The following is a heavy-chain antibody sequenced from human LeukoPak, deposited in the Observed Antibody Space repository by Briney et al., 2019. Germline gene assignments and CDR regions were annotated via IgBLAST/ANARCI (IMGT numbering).Heavy chain of an antibody. Sequence: PSETLSLTCAVYGGSFSGYYWSWIRQPPGKGLEWLGEINHSGSTNYNPSLKSRVTISVDTSKNQFSLKLSSVTAAGTAVYYCARVGSWRRRELGHSDYWGQGTLVTVSS. CDR3: ARVGSWRRRELGHSDY. D-gene: IGHD6-13*01. CDR1: GGSFSGYY. V-gene: IGHV4-34*01. CDR2: INHSGST. J-gene: IGHJ4*02.